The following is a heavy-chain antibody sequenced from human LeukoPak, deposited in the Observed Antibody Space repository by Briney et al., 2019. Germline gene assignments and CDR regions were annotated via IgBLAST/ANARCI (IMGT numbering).Heavy chain of an antibody. V-gene: IGHV3-74*03. CDR2: INSDGSST. CDR1: GFTFISYW. CDR3: ARDSGLHYFDY. Sequence: PGGSLRLSCAASGFTFISYWMHWVRQAPGKGLVWVSRINSDGSSTTYADSVKGRFTISRDNAKNSLYLQMNSLRAEDTAVYYCARDSGLHYFDYWGQGTLVTVSS. J-gene: IGHJ4*02.